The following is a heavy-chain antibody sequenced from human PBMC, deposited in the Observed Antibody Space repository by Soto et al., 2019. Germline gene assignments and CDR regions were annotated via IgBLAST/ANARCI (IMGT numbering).Heavy chain of an antibody. CDR2: IIPILGIA. J-gene: IGHJ4*02. Sequence: GASVKVSCKASGGTFSSYTISWVRQAPGQGLEWMGRIIPILGIANYAQKFQGRVTITADKSTSTAYMELSSLRSEDTAVYYCARDLDCSGGSCYRTFDYWGQGTLVTVSS. D-gene: IGHD2-15*01. V-gene: IGHV1-69*04. CDR1: GGTFSSYT. CDR3: ARDLDCSGGSCYRTFDY.